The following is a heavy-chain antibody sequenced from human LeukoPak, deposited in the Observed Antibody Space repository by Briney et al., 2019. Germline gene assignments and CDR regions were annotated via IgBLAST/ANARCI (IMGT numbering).Heavy chain of an antibody. Sequence: ASVKVSCKASGYTFTSYAMNWVRQAPGQGLEWMGWINTNTGNPTYAQGFTGRFVFSLDTSVSTAYLQVSSLKAEDTAVHYCARDRRYCSSTSCLIDNWFDPWGQGTLVTVSS. J-gene: IGHJ5*02. CDR1: GYTFTSYA. D-gene: IGHD2-2*01. CDR3: ARDRRYCSSTSCLIDNWFDP. CDR2: INTNTGNP. V-gene: IGHV7-4-1*02.